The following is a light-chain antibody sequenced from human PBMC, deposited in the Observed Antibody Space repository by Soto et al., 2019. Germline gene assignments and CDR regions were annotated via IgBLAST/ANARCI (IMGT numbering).Light chain of an antibody. CDR1: QSISSW. Sequence: HMPLFPSTLNASFGVRVSISSRASQSISSWLARYQQKPAKAPKLLIYKASTLKSGVPSRFSGSGSGTEFTLTISSLQPDDFATYYCQHYHSYSEAFGQGTKVDI. CDR3: QHYHSYSEA. J-gene: IGKJ1*01. V-gene: IGKV1-5*03. CDR2: KAS.